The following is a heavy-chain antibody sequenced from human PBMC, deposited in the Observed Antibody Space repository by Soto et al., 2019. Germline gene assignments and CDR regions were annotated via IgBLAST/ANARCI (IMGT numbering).Heavy chain of an antibody. CDR2: IYYSGST. J-gene: IGHJ4*02. CDR1: GGSISSGGYY. Sequence: QVQLQESGPGLVKPSQTLSVTCTVSGGSISSGGYYWSWIRQHPWKGLEWIGYIYYSGSTYYNPSLKSRVTISVDTSKIQFSLKLSSVTAADTALYYCARDKRGHYGDYVLLDYWGQRTLLTVSS. D-gene: IGHD4-17*01. V-gene: IGHV4-31*03. CDR3: ARDKRGHYGDYVLLDY.